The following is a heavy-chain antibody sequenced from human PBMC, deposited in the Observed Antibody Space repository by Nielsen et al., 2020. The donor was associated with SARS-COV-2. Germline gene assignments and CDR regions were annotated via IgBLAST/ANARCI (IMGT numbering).Heavy chain of an antibody. CDR3: ARWGGHSTSSSYYYGVDV. D-gene: IGHD6-6*01. CDR2: ISSSGNPI. J-gene: IGHJ6*02. V-gene: IGHV3-48*03. Sequence: VRQSPGKGLEWVSHISSSGNPIYYADSVKGRFTSSRDNAKSSLYLQLNSLRDEDTAVYYCARWGGHSTSSSYYYGVDVWGQGTTVTVSS.